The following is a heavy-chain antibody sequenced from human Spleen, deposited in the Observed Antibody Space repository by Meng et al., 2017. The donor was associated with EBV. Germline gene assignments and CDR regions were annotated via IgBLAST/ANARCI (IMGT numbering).Heavy chain of an antibody. J-gene: IGHJ4*02. Sequence: EALWVESGGVLVQPGGSLRLACAASGFTFSDSAMSWVRQAPGKGLEWVSTISAGIGNTHYADSVKGRFTISRDNSKNTLYLQMNNLRADDTAVYYCALWFREHFDYWGQGTLVTVSS. V-gene: IGHV3-23*04. CDR1: GFTFSDSA. D-gene: IGHD3-10*01. CDR3: ALWFREHFDY. CDR2: ISAGIGNT.